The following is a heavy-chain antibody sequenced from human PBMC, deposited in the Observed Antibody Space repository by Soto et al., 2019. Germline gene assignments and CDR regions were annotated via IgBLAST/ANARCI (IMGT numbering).Heavy chain of an antibody. CDR3: ARSLDYYYHYGLDV. J-gene: IGHJ6*02. CDR2: IYDTGTT. Sequence: QVQLQESGPGLVKPSQTLSLTCTVSGASISSSDHYWAWIRQPPGRGLEWIGHIYDTGTTYYNSSLKSRLSISVDTSRNQFSLRLNSVMAADTAVYFCARSLDYYYHYGLDVWGQGTTVIVSS. V-gene: IGHV4-30-4*01. CDR1: GASISSSDHY.